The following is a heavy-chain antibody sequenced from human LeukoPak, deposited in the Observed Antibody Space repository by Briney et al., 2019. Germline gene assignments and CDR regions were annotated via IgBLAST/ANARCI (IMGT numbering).Heavy chain of an antibody. J-gene: IGHJ6*03. D-gene: IGHD2-2*01. CDR1: RGTYSRYV. CDR2: IIPIFGTA. CDR3: ARDRLRCSSTSCYVLVYMDG. Sequence: SVKVSCKPSRGTYSRYVSSWVRQAAGQGREWMGGIIPIFGTANYAQKFHRRVTNTADEYTSPAYLQLSSLTSEGTAVYFCARDRLRCSSTSCYVLVYMDGWSKGTTVTVYS. V-gene: IGHV1-69*13.